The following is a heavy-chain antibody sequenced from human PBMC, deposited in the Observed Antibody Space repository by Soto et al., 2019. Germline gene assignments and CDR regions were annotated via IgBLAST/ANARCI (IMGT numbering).Heavy chain of an antibody. CDR1: GRTFSSYA. Sequence: SVKVSCKASGRTFSSYAISCVRRAPGQWHEWMGAMIPIVGTANNAQKFQGRVTITADESTSTAYMELSSLRSEDTAVYYCATLYCSSTSCSRKGAFDLWGQGTMVTVS. V-gene: IGHV1-69*13. J-gene: IGHJ3*01. CDR3: ATLYCSSTSCSRKGAFDL. CDR2: MIPIVGTA. D-gene: IGHD2-2*01.